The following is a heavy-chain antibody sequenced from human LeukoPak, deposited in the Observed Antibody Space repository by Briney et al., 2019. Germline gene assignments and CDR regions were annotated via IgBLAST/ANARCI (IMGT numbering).Heavy chain of an antibody. Sequence: SETVSLTCTVSGGSISGYYWSWIRQPPGKGLEWIGYIYYGGSTNYNPSLKSRVTISVDTSKNQFSLKLSSVTAADTAVYYCARGYSGYDYVADWGQGTLVSVSS. CDR3: ARGYSGYDYVAD. CDR1: GGSISGYY. V-gene: IGHV4-59*08. CDR2: IYYGGST. J-gene: IGHJ4*02. D-gene: IGHD5-12*01.